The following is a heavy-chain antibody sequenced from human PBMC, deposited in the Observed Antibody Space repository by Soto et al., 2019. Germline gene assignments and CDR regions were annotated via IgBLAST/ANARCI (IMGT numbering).Heavy chain of an antibody. CDR2: ISWNSGSI. D-gene: IGHD3-9*01. CDR3: AKDNYDILTGPDY. CDR1: GFTFDDYA. Sequence: VQLVESGGGLVQPGRSLRLSCAASGFTFDDYAMHWVRQAPGKGLEWVSGISWNSGSIGYADSVKGRFTISRDNAKNSLYLQMNSLRAEDTALYYCAKDNYDILTGPDYWGQGTLVTVSS. V-gene: IGHV3-9*01. J-gene: IGHJ4*02.